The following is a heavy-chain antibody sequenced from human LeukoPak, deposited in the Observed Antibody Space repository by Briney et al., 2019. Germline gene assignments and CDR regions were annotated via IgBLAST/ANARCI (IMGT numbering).Heavy chain of an antibody. CDR2: ISSSSSYI. CDR1: GFTFSSYS. D-gene: IGHD3-22*01. Sequence: GGSLRLFCAASGFTFSSYSMNWVRQAPGKGLEWVSSISSSSSYIYYADSVKGRFTISRDNAKNSLYLQMNSLRAEDTAVYYCARAEGYYDSSGYYYSFDYWGQGTLVTASS. V-gene: IGHV3-21*01. CDR3: ARAEGYYDSSGYYYSFDY. J-gene: IGHJ4*02.